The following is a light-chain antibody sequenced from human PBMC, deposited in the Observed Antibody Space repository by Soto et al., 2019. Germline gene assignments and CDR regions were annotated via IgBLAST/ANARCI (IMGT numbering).Light chain of an antibody. Sequence: QSALTQPRSVSGSPGQSVTISCTGTSSDVGGYNYVSWYQHHPGKAPKLMIYDVSKRPSGVPDRFSGSKSGNTASLTISGLQAEDEADYYCCSYAGSYTFVVFGGGTKL. CDR1: SSDVGGYNY. J-gene: IGLJ2*01. CDR3: CSYAGSYTFVV. V-gene: IGLV2-11*01. CDR2: DVS.